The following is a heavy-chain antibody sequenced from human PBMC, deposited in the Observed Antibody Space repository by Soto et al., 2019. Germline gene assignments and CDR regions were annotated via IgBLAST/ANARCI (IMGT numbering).Heavy chain of an antibody. Sequence: SVNVSCKASGGTFSSYAISWVRQAPGQGLEWMGGIIPICGTANYAQKCQGRVTITADESTSTAYMELSSLRSEDTAVYYCARFHIVVVPAAPGRGYYYYYGMDVWGQGTTVTVSS. CDR1: GGTFSSYA. J-gene: IGHJ6*02. V-gene: IGHV1-69*13. CDR3: ARFHIVVVPAAPGRGYYYYYGMDV. CDR2: IIPICGTA. D-gene: IGHD2-2*01.